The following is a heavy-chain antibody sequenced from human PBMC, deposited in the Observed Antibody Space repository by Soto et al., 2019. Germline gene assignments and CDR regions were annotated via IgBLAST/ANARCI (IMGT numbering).Heavy chain of an antibody. CDR1: GFTLSGYD. V-gene: IGHV3-13*01. CDR3: ARESRFLEWLSLNWFDP. D-gene: IGHD3-3*01. J-gene: IGHJ5*02. Sequence: SLRLSCAASGFTLSGYDIHWVRQATGKGLEWVSGIGSAGDAYYEDSVKGRFTISRDNAKNSLYLQMNSLRDEDTAVYYCARESRFLEWLSLNWFDPWGQGTLVTVSS. CDR2: IGSAGDA.